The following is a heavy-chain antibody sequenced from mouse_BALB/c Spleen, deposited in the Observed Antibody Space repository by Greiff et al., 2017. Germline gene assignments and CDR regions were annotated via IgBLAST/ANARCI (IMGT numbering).Heavy chain of an antibody. CDR3: ARIFPPYYAMDY. V-gene: IGHV1S56*01. CDR1: GYTFTTYY. Sequence: QVQLQQSGPELVKPGASVRISCKASGYTFTTYYIHWVKQRPGQGLEWIGWIYPGNVNTKYNEKFKGKATLTADKSSSTAYMQLSSLTSEDSAVYFCARIFPPYYAMDYWGQGTSVTVSS. J-gene: IGHJ4*01. CDR2: IYPGNVNT.